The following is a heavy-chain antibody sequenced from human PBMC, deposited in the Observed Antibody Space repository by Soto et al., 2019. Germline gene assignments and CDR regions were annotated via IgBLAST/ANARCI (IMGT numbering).Heavy chain of an antibody. CDR3: AGVVGNTYPVRDV. CDR1: GGSISSNNC. Sequence: SETLSLTCAVSGGSISSNNCWSWVRQPPGKGLEWIGEIYHSGSTNYNPSLKSRVTISVDKSKNQFSLKLSSVTAADTAVYYCAGVVGNTYPVRDVWGQGTTVPVS. CDR2: IYHSGST. V-gene: IGHV4-4*02. J-gene: IGHJ6*02. D-gene: IGHD1-7*01.